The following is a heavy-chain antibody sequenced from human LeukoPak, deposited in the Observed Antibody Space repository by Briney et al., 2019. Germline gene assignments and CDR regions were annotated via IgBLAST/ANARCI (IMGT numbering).Heavy chain of an antibody. J-gene: IGHJ4*02. CDR2: INHSGST. Sequence: PSETLSLTCAVYAGSFSGYYWSWIRQPPGKGLEWIGEINHSGSTNYNPSLKSRVTISEDTSKNQFSLKLSSVTGADTAVYYCARVRGSGSYYHRGYFDYWGQGTLVTVSS. V-gene: IGHV4-34*01. D-gene: IGHD3-10*01. CDR1: AGSFSGYY. CDR3: ARVRGSGSYYHRGYFDY.